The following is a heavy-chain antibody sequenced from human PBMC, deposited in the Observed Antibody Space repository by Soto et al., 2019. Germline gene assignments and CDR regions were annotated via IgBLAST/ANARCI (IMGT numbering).Heavy chain of an antibody. V-gene: IGHV3-23*01. CDR2: ISGSGGST. CDR1: GFTFSSYA. Sequence: EVQLLESGGGLVQPGGSLRLSCAASGFTFSSYAMSWVRQAPGKGLEWVSAISGSGGSTYYADSVKGRFTMSRDNSKNKLYLQINSLRAEDTAVYYCAKGKAAAGPLSRGSYWYFDLWGRGTLVTVSS. J-gene: IGHJ2*01. D-gene: IGHD6-13*01. CDR3: AKGKAAAGPLSRGSYWYFDL.